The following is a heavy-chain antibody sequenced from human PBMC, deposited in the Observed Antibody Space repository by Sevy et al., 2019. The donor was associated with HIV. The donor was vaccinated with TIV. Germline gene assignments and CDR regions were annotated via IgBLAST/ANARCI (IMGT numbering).Heavy chain of an antibody. CDR2: ISSSGTTI. J-gene: IGHJ5*02. CDR1: GYSFNSSG. D-gene: IGHD3-22*01. V-gene: IGHV3-48*03. CDR3: ARVDANYDKGFDP. Sequence: GGSLRLSCTASGYSFNSSGMHWVRQAPGKGLEWVSYISSSGTTIKYADSVKGRFTISRDNAKNSLYMQMNSLRAEDTAVYYCARVDANYDKGFDPWGQGTLVTVSS.